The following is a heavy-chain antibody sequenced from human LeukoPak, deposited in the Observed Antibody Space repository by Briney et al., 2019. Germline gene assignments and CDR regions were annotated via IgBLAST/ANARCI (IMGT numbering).Heavy chain of an antibody. CDR2: ISYDGSNK. V-gene: IGHV3-30*04. J-gene: IGHJ4*02. D-gene: IGHD6-19*01. Sequence: GGSLRLSCAASGFTFSSYAMHWVRQAPGKGLEWVAVISYDGSNKYYADSVKGRLTISRDNSKNTLYLQMNSLRAEDTAVYYCARVPYSSGWYYFDYWGQGTLVTVSS. CDR3: ARVPYSSGWYYFDY. CDR1: GFTFSSYA.